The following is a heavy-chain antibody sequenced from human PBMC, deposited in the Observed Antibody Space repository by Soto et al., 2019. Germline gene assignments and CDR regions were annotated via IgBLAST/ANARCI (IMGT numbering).Heavy chain of an antibody. V-gene: IGHV1-46*01. CDR1: GYGFASSY. CDR3: ARVDFAAANDY. Sequence: PVEVSCKESGYGFASSYLHSPHQAPRQGLEWMGIINPSGGSTSYAQKFQGRVTMTRDTSTSTVYMELSSLRSEDTAVYYCARVDFAAANDYWGQGILGSVSS. J-gene: IGHJ4*02. CDR2: INPSGGST. D-gene: IGHD6-13*01.